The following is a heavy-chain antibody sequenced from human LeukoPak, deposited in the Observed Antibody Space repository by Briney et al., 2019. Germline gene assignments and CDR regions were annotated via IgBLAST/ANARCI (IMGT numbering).Heavy chain of an antibody. D-gene: IGHD3-9*01. V-gene: IGHV1-18*01. Sequence: GASVKVSCKXSGYTFTSYGISWVRQAPGQGLERMGRISAYNGNTNYAQKLQGRVTMTTDTSTSTAYMELRSLRSDDTAVYYCARVDVRYFDWPDYWGQGTLVTVSS. CDR3: ARVDVRYFDWPDY. CDR1: GYTFTSYG. CDR2: ISAYNGNT. J-gene: IGHJ4*02.